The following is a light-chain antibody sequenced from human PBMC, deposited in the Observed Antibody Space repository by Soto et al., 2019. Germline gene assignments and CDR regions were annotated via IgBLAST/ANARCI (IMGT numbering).Light chain of an antibody. CDR2: DVN. CDR3: TSWTTSTTMI. V-gene: IGLV2-14*03. Sequence: QSALTQPVSVSGSPGQSITISCTGTSSDIGAYNFVSWYQQHPDKAPKLMLYDVNIRPSGVSNRFSGSKSGNTASLTISGLQAEDEADYYCTSWTTSTTMIFGGGTQLTVL. CDR1: SSDIGAYNF. J-gene: IGLJ2*01.